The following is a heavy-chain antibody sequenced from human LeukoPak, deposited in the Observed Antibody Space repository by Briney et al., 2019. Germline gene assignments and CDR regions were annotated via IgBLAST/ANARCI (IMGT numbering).Heavy chain of an antibody. CDR2: INHSGST. D-gene: IGHD3-3*01. V-gene: IGHV4-34*01. J-gene: IGHJ4*02. CDR3: ARGSSITIFGVVIIGGGYYFDY. CDR1: GGSFSGYY. Sequence: SETLSLTCVVYGGSFSGYYWSWIRQPPGKGLEWIGEINHSGSTNYNPSLKSRVTISVDTSKNQFSLKLSSVTAADTAVYYCARGSSITIFGVVIIGGGYYFDYWGQGTLVTVSS.